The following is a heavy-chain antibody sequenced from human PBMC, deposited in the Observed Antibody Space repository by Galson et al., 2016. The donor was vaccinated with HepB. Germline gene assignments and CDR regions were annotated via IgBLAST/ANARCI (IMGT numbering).Heavy chain of an antibody. CDR1: GFTFSSYA. J-gene: IGHJ5*02. CDR2: ISGSGGST. Sequence: SLRLSCAVSGFTFSSYAMSWVRQAPGKGLEWVSGISGSGGSTYYADSVKGRFTISRDNSRNTLYLQMDSLRAEDSAIYYCAKGNIVQVPAAPYAWGQGTLVTVSS. V-gene: IGHV3-23*01. D-gene: IGHD2-2*01. CDR3: AKGNIVQVPAAPYA.